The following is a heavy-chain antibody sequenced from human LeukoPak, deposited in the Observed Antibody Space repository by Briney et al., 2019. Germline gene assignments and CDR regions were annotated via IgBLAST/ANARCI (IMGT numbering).Heavy chain of an antibody. Sequence: GASVKISCKGSGYTFDRYGVTWVRQAPGQGLEWMGWISTYSGDTIYAQKIQGRVTMTADTSTNTVYMDLRSLRSDDTAVYYCARAYDFWSGYDYYYYYMDVWGKGTTVTVSS. CDR3: ARAYDFWSGYDYYYYYMDV. CDR2: ISTYSGDT. J-gene: IGHJ6*03. V-gene: IGHV1-18*01. CDR1: GYTFDRYG. D-gene: IGHD3-3*01.